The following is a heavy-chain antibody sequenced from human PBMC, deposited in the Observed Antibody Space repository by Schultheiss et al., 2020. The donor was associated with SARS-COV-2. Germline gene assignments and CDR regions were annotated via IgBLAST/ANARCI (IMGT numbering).Heavy chain of an antibody. CDR3: ARGDYYGSGKPFAKSDY. J-gene: IGHJ4*02. CDR1: GFTFSGYA. V-gene: IGHV3-30*07. D-gene: IGHD3-10*01. Sequence: GESLKISCAASGFTFSGYAMHWVRQAPGKGLEWVAVISYEGSHKFYLDSVKGRFTISRDNSKNTLYLQMNSLRAEDTAVYYCARGDYYGSGKPFAKSDYWGQGTLVTVSS. CDR2: ISYEGSHK.